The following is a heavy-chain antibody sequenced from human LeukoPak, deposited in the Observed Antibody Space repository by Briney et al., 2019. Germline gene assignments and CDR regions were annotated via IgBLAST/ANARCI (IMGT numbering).Heavy chain of an antibody. CDR3: ARDRTRTGYSSGWYHDY. J-gene: IGHJ4*02. V-gene: IGHV1-2*02. CDR2: INPNSGGT. CDR1: GYTFTGYY. D-gene: IGHD6-19*01. Sequence: ASVKVSCKASGYTFTGYYMHWVRQAPGQGLEWMGWINPNSGGTNYQGRVTMTRDTSTSTAYMELSRLRSDDTAVYYCARDRTRTGYSSGWYHDYWGQGTLVTVSS.